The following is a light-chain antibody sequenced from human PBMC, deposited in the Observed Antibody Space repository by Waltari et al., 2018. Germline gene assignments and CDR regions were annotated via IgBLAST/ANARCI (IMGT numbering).Light chain of an antibody. V-gene: IGKV2-30*02. J-gene: IGKJ1*01. CDR3: MQSTHWPPWT. Sequence: RRGHTGGNIYLHWFQQRPGRSPRRLIYMVSQRDSGVPDRFSGSGSGTDFTLKISRVEAEDVGIYYCMQSTHWPPWTFGQGTKVEIK. CDR1: RRGHTGGNIY. CDR2: MVS.